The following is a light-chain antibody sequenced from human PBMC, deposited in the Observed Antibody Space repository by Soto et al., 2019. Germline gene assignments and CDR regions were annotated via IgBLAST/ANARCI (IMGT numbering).Light chain of an antibody. Sequence: QSVLAQPASVSLSPGQSITISGSGTDNDVGGYNYVSWYQQYPDKAPKLIIYDVTNRPSGVSMRFSGSKSGNTASLTISGLRPEDEADYYCSSYTSIATYVFGSGTKVTVL. CDR3: SSYTSIATYV. CDR1: DNDVGGYNY. V-gene: IGLV2-14*01. J-gene: IGLJ1*01. CDR2: DVT.